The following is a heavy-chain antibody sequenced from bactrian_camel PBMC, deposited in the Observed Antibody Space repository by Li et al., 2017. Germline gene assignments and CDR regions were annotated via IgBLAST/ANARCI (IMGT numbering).Heavy chain of an antibody. V-gene: IGHV3S1*01. Sequence: HVQLVESGGGSAQAGGSMTLSCVGSGDATGRFYMAWFRQAPGKEREGLAVIITAGAVTHYADSAKGRFTISRDNAKNTLYLQMSSLKTEDTAVYYCAACRMSFGQRSFLYWGQGTQVTVS. CDR3: AACRMSFGQRSFLY. J-gene: IGHJ4*01. D-gene: IGHD1*01. CDR2: IITAGAVT. CDR1: GDATGRFY.